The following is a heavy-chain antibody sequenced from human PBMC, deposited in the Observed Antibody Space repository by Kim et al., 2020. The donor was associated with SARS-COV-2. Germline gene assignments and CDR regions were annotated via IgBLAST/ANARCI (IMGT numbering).Heavy chain of an antibody. CDR3: ATYSSSWYGYYYYGMDV. V-gene: IGHV4-34*01. D-gene: IGHD6-13*01. CDR2: INHSGST. Sequence: SETLSLTCAVYGGSFSGYYWSWIRQPPGKGLEWIGEINHSGSTNYNPSLKSRVTISVDTSKNQFSLKLSSVTAADTAVYYCATYSSSWYGYYYYGMDVWGQGTTVTVAS. J-gene: IGHJ6*02. CDR1: GGSFSGYY.